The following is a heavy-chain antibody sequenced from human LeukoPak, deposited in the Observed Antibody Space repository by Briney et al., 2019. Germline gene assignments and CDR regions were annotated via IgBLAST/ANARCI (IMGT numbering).Heavy chain of an antibody. CDR2: ISTNGGST. V-gene: IGHV3-64*01. CDR3: ARRVAPTDYLGADV. Sequence: SLRPSAPAPGLTVSNYCMHLVRQAPRKGLDYVSAISTNGGSTYYAKSVEGRFTISRDNSKNTLYLQMGSLRGEDMAVYYCARRVAPTDYLGADVWGQGTTVTVS. J-gene: IGHJ6*02. CDR1: GLTVSNYC.